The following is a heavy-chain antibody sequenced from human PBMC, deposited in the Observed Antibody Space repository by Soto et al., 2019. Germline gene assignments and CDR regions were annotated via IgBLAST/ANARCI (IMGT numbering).Heavy chain of an antibody. D-gene: IGHD2-21*01. J-gene: IGHJ5*02. CDR3: ARDREVWLRGWGFDP. CDR1: GGSIKNYY. Sequence: QVQLQESGPGLVRPSETLSLTCSVSGGSIKNYYWNWIRQAPGKGLEWIGYIYYSGSTNYHPSLRGRVTISVDTSKNQFSLKLTSVTAAATAVYYCARDREVWLRGWGFDPWGQGALVTVSS. CDR2: IYYSGST. V-gene: IGHV4-59*01.